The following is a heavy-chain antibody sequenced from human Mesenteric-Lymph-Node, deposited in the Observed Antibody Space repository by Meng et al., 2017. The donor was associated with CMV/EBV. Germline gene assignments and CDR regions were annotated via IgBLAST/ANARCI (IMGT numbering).Heavy chain of an antibody. J-gene: IGHJ5*02. D-gene: IGHD1-1*01. Sequence: SVKVSCKSSGGSFRTYGISWVRQAPGQGLEWMGGSIPIFGTAKYAQKFQGRVTITTDDSTSTAYMELNSLTSEDTAVYYCAREGGTQNWNDVKWFDPWGQGTLVTVSS. V-gene: IGHV1-69*05. CDR1: GGSFRTYG. CDR3: AREGGTQNWNDVKWFDP. CDR2: SIPIFGTA.